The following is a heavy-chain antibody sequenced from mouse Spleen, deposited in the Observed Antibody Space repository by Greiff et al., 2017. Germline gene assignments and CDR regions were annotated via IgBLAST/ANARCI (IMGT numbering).Heavy chain of an antibody. D-gene: IGHD2-3*01. CDR2: IYPGDGDT. Sequence: QVQLQQSGPELVKPGASVKISCKASGYAFSSSWMNWVKQRPGQGLEWIGRIYPGDGDTNYNGKFKGKATLTADKSSSTAYMQLSSLTSEDSAVYFCARKGYYVSAYYFDYWGQGTTLTVSS. J-gene: IGHJ2*01. CDR3: ARKGYYVSAYYFDY. V-gene: IGHV1-82*01. CDR1: GYAFSSSW.